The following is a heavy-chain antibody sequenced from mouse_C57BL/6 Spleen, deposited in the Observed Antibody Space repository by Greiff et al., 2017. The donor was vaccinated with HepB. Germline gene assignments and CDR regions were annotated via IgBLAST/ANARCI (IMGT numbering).Heavy chain of an antibody. CDR2: ISSGGDYI. CDR3: TRVRITTVVASPMDY. Sequence: EVMLVESGEGLVKPGGSLKLSCAASGFTFSSYAMSWVRQTPEKRLEWVAYISSGGDYIYYADTVKGRFTISRDNARNTLYLQMSSLKSEDTAMYYCTRVRITTVVASPMDYWGQGTSVTVSS. J-gene: IGHJ4*01. CDR1: GFTFSSYA. D-gene: IGHD1-1*01. V-gene: IGHV5-9-1*02.